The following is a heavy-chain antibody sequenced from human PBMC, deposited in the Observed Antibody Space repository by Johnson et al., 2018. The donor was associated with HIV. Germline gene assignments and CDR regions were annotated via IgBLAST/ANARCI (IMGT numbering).Heavy chain of an antibody. CDR3: ARALAGSGYYPGAFDI. Sequence: VQLVESGGGLLHPGGSLRLSCAASGFTVRSNYMSWVRQAPGRGLEWVSVIYSGGSTFYADSVKARFTISRDSSKNTPYLQMTSLRAEDTAVSHCARALAGSGYYPGAFDIWGQGTMVTVSS. CDR2: IYSGGST. CDR1: GFTVRSNY. J-gene: IGHJ3*02. V-gene: IGHV3-66*01. D-gene: IGHD3-22*01.